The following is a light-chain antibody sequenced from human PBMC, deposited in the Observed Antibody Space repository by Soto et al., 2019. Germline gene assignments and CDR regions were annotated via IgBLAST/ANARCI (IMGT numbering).Light chain of an antibody. CDR2: GAS. V-gene: IGKV3-20*01. J-gene: IGKJ1*01. CDR3: QQYGSSLRT. CDR1: QSVSSSY. Sequence: EIVLTQSPGTLSLSPGERATLSCRASQSVSSSYLAWYQQKPGQAPRLLIYGASSRATGIPDSFSGSVSGTDFTLTISRLEPEDFAVYYCQQYGSSLRTFGQGTKVEIK.